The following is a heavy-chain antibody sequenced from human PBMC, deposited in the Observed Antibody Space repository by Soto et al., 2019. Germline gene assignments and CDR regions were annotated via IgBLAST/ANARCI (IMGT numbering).Heavy chain of an antibody. CDR2: ISYDGSNK. J-gene: IGHJ3*02. D-gene: IGHD1-26*01. Sequence: GGSLRLSCAAPGFTFSSYSMHWVRQAPGKGLEWVAVISYDGSNKYYADSVKGRFTISRDNSKNTLYLQMNSLRAEDTAVYYCARSAGATLGPWGHDVFDIWGQGTMVPVSS. CDR3: ARSAGATLGPWGHDVFDI. CDR1: GFTFSSYS. V-gene: IGHV3-30-3*01.